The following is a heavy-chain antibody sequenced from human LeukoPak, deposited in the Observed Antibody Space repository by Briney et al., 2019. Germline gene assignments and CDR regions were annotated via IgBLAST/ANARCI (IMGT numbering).Heavy chain of an antibody. J-gene: IGHJ2*01. V-gene: IGHV5-51*01. Sequence: GESLKISCKGSGYTSPTYWIGWVRQMPGKGLEWMGIIYPGDSDTTYSPSFPGQVTISADKSISTAYLQWSSLKASDTAMYYCARLERSGAWFFDRWGRGTLVAVSS. CDR3: ARLERSGAWFFDR. CDR1: GYTSPTYW. CDR2: IYPGDSDT. D-gene: IGHD5-12*01.